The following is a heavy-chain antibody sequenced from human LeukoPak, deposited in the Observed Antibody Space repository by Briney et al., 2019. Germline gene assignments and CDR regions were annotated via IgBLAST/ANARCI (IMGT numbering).Heavy chain of an antibody. J-gene: IGHJ4*02. CDR3: ARLTYGY. V-gene: IGHV3-23*01. CDR1: GFTFSNYA. CDR2: ISGSGGTT. Sequence: GGSLRLSCAASGFTFSNYAMTWVRQVPGKGLEWVSVISGSGGTTYSADSVKGRFTISRDNAKNSLYLQMNSLRDEDTAVYYCARLTYGYWGQGTLVSVSS. D-gene: IGHD4-17*01.